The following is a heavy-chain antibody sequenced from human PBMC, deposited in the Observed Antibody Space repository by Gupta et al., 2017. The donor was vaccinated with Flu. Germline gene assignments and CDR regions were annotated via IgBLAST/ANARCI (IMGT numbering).Heavy chain of an antibody. J-gene: IGHJ4*02. D-gene: IGHD2-21*02. CDR2: ISYNWAT. V-gene: IGHV4-59*12. CDR1: GASITTSY. Sequence: QVQLQESGPGLVKSSETLSLTCTVSGASITTSYWSWIRQPPGKGLEWIGYISYNWATNYNPSLKSRVTVSADKSNNQFSLKLSSVTAADTAIYYCAREVHAFGGDYDYIYFDLWGQGTLVTVSS. CDR3: AREVHAFGGDYDYIYFDL.